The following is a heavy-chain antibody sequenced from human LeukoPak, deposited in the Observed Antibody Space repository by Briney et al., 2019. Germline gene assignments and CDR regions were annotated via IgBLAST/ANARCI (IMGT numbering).Heavy chain of an antibody. D-gene: IGHD5-12*01. CDR1: GYTFTGYY. V-gene: IGHV1-2*02. CDR3: ARDLSNREGWLRLGYFDY. CDR2: INPNSGGT. Sequence: ASVKVSCKASGYTFTGYYMHWVRQAPGQGLEWMGWINPNSGGTNYAQKFQGRVTMTRDTSISTAYMELSRLRSDDTAVYYCARDLSNREGWLRLGYFDYWGQGTLVTVSS. J-gene: IGHJ4*02.